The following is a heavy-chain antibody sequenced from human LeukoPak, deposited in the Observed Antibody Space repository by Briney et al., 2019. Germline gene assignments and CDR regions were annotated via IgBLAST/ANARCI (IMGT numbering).Heavy chain of an antibody. CDR2: INPNSGGT. J-gene: IGHJ4*02. CDR3: ARDQYYGSGPLDY. CDR1: GYTFTGYY. V-gene: IGHV1-2*02. D-gene: IGHD3-10*01. Sequence: ASVKVSCKASGYTFTGYYMHWVRQAPGQGLEWMGWINPNSGGTNYARKFQGRVTMTRDTSISTAYMELSRLRSDDTAVYYCARDQYYGSGPLDYWGQGTLVTVSS.